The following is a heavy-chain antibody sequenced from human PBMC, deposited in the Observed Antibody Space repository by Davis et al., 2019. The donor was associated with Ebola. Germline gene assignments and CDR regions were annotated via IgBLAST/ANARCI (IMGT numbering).Heavy chain of an antibody. Sequence: HSQTLSLTCAISGDSVSIDTAGWNWIRQSPSRGLEWLGRTYYKSKWYHDYALSVKSRIIINPDTSKNQFSLQLNSVTLEDTAVYYCARGWLRTGLESWGQGTPVTVSS. D-gene: IGHD5-24*01. V-gene: IGHV6-1*01. CDR3: ARGWLRTGLES. CDR1: GDSVSIDTAG. CDR2: TYYKSKWYH. J-gene: IGHJ5*02.